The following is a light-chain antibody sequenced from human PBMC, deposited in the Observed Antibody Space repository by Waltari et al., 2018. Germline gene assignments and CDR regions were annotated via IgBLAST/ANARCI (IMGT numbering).Light chain of an antibody. CDR3: CSYAGSSTWV. CDR1: NSDVGSYNF. CDR2: DGS. Sequence: QSALTQPASVSGSPGQSITISCTGTNSDVGSYNFVSWFQQHRGKAPKLIIYDGSKRPYGISNRFSGSKSGNTASLTISGLQAGDETDYYCCSYAGSSTWVFGGGTKLTVL. J-gene: IGLJ3*02. V-gene: IGLV2-23*01.